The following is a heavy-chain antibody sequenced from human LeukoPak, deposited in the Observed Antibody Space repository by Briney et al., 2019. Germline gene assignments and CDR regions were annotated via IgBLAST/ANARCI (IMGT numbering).Heavy chain of an antibody. D-gene: IGHD2-2*01. V-gene: IGHV3-48*03. Sequence: GGSLRLSCAASGFTFSSYEMNGVRQAPGKGLDGVSYISSSGSTIYYADSVKGRFTISRDNAKNSLYLQMNSLRAEDTAVYYCARRASVVVPARYGMDVWGKGTTVTVSS. CDR2: ISSSGSTI. CDR3: ARRASVVVPARYGMDV. J-gene: IGHJ6*04. CDR1: GFTFSSYE.